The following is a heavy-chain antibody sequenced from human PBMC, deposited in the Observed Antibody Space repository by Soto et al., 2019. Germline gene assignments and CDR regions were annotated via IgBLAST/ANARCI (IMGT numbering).Heavy chain of an antibody. V-gene: IGHV1-18*04. J-gene: IGHJ6*02. CDR3: ARLIPAGEFAVVPPSYYAVDF. Sequence: QVQLVQSGGDVKKPGASVKVSCKASDYTFINFGITWVRQAPGQGLEWMGWISPKNGNTNYAQKFQGRLGMTTETSTTTSYMELRSLRSDDTAVYYCARLIPAGEFAVVPPSYYAVDFWGRGTTVTVSS. CDR1: DYTFINFG. D-gene: IGHD2-2*01. CDR2: ISPKNGNT.